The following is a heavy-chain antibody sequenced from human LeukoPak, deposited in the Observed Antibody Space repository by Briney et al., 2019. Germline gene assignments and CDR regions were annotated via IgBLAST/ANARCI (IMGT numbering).Heavy chain of an antibody. J-gene: IGHJ4*02. Sequence: SETLSLTCTVSGGSISSGSYYWSWIRQPAGKGLEWIGRIYTSGSTNYNPSLKSRVTISVDTSKNQFSLKLSSVTAADTAVYYCARREIGSGYNDYWGQGTLVTVSS. CDR1: GGSISSGSYY. V-gene: IGHV4-61*02. CDR2: IYTSGST. CDR3: ARREIGSGYNDY. D-gene: IGHD1-14*01.